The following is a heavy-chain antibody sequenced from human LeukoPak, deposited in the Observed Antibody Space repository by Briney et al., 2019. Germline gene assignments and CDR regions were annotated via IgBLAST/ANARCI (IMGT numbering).Heavy chain of an antibody. CDR2: INHSGST. J-gene: IGHJ4*02. CDR3: ARHLNHQGSKILTGYYRRGFDY. Sequence: SETLSLTCAVYGGSFSGYYWSWIRQPPGKGLEWIGEINHSGSTNYNPSLKSRVTISVDTSKNQFSLKLSSVTAADTAVYYCARHLNHQGSKILTGYYRRGFDYWGQGTLVTVSS. D-gene: IGHD3-9*01. V-gene: IGHV4-34*01. CDR1: GGSFSGYY.